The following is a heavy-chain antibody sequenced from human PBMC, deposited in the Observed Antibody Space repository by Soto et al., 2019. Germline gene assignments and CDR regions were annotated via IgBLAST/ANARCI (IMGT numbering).Heavy chain of an antibody. D-gene: IGHD3-22*01. V-gene: IGHV1-8*02. J-gene: IGHJ4*02. Sequence: GASVKVSCKASGGTFSSYTISWVRQATGQGLEWMGWMNPNSGNTGYAQKFEGRVTMTRNTSISTAYMELSSLRFEDTAFFYCAIYDSSGYYKGSVFDYWGQGTLVTVSS. CDR1: GGTFSSYT. CDR3: AIYDSSGYYKGSVFDY. CDR2: MNPNSGNT.